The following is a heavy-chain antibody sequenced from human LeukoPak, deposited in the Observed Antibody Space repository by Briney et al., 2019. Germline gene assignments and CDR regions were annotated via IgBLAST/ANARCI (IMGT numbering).Heavy chain of an antibody. CDR2: INPNDGST. CDR3: ARGSYYYMDV. CDR1: GYTFSNYY. J-gene: IGHJ6*03. Sequence: VASVKVSRKASGYTFSNYYMHWVRQAPGQGLERMGIINPNDGSTSYAQRFQGRVTMTRDTSTSTFYMELSTLRYEDTAVYYCARGSYYYMDVWVTGTTVTISS. V-gene: IGHV1-46*01.